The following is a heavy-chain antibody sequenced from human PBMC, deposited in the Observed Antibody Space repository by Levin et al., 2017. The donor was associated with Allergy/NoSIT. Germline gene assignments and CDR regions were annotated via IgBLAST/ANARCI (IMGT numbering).Heavy chain of an antibody. V-gene: IGHV3-23*01. CDR1: GFTFSPYA. Sequence: GGSLRLSCAASGFTFSPYAMSWVRQAPGKGLEWVSSISGGGDNTYYADSVRGRFIISRDNSRNTLYLQMHSLRAEDTAQYYCARSYDSSGHYIEAWDHWGQGTLVTVSS. CDR3: ARSYDSSGHYIEAWDH. D-gene: IGHD3-22*01. J-gene: IGHJ4*02. CDR2: ISGGGDNT.